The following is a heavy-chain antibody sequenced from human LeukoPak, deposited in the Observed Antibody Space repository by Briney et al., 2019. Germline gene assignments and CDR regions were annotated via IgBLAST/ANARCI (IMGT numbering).Heavy chain of an antibody. J-gene: IGHJ4*02. CDR1: GFTFSSYA. CDR3: ANFVDTSMGGNDY. D-gene: IGHD5-18*01. CDR2: ISADSYYT. V-gene: IGHV3-23*01. Sequence: GGSLRLSCAASGFTFSSYAMSWVRQAPGKGLEWVSAISADSYYTYYADSVQGRFTISRDNSKNTLYLQMNSLRAEDTALYYCANFVDTSMGGNDYWGQGTLVTVSS.